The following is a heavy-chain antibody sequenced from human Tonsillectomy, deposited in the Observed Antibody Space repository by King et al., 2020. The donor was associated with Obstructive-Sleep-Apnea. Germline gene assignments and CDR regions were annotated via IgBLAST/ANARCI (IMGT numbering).Heavy chain of an antibody. Sequence: VQLVQSGGGLVKPGGSLRLSCAASGFTFSSYSMNWVRQAPGKGLEWVSSISSSSSYIYYADSVKGRFTNSRDKAKNSLYLQMNSLRAEDTAVYYFARDSSYTATFDYWGQGTLVTVSS. CDR1: GFTFSSYS. V-gene: IGHV3-21*01. CDR3: ARDSSYTATFDY. CDR2: ISSSSSYI. D-gene: IGHD5-18*01. J-gene: IGHJ4*02.